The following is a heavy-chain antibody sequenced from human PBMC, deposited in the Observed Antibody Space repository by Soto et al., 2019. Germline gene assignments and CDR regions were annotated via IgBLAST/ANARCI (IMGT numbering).Heavy chain of an antibody. CDR3: ARQFDYYDSSGYLNWFDP. Sequence: PGESLKISCKGSGYSFTSYWIGWVRQMPGKGLERMGIIYPGDSDNRYSPSFQGQVTISADKSISTAYLQWSSLKASGTAMYYCARQFDYYDSSGYLNWFDPWGQGTLVTVSS. D-gene: IGHD3-22*01. CDR2: IYPGDSDN. CDR1: GYSFTSYW. J-gene: IGHJ5*02. V-gene: IGHV5-51*01.